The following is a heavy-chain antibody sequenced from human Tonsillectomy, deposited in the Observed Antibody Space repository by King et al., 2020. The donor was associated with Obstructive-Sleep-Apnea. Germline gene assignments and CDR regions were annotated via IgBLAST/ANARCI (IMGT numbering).Heavy chain of an antibody. D-gene: IGHD3-22*01. Sequence: QLVESGGGVVQPGRSLRLSCAASGFTFSSYAMHWVRQAPGKGLEWVAVISYDGSNKYYADSVKGRLTISRDNSKNTLYLQMNSLRAEDTAVYYCARAGNYDSSGYYQDNYYYYGLDVWGQGTTVTVSS. J-gene: IGHJ6*02. V-gene: IGHV3-30*04. CDR3: ARAGNYDSSGYYQDNYYYYGLDV. CDR1: GFTFSSYA. CDR2: ISYDGSNK.